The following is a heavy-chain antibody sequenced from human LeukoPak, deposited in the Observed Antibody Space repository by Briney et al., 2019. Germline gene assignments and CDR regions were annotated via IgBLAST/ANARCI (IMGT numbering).Heavy chain of an antibody. CDR2: IWHDVSNR. CDR1: GFTFSSFG. CDR3: VRVMNYNMDV. Sequence: PGGSLRLSCAASGFTFSSFGMHWVRQAPGKGLEWVAVIWHDVSNRYYADSVKGRFTISRDNSKNTLYLQMNSLRVEDTAVYYCVRVMNYNMDVWGQGTTVTVSS. V-gene: IGHV3-33*01. D-gene: IGHD2-8*01. J-gene: IGHJ6*02.